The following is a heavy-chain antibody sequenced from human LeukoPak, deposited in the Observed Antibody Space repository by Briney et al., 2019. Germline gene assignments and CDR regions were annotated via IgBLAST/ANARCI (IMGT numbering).Heavy chain of an antibody. J-gene: IGHJ6*02. CDR1: GFTFSSYG. D-gene: IGHD6-19*01. CDR2: ISYDGSYT. V-gene: IGHV3-30*18. Sequence: GGSLRLSCAASGFTFSSYGMHGVRQAPGKGLEWVAIISYDGSYTYYADSVKGRFTISRDNSKNTLYLQMNSLRAEDTAVYYCAKGIAVAGGAGFYYGMDVWGQGTTVTVSS. CDR3: AKGIAVAGGAGFYYGMDV.